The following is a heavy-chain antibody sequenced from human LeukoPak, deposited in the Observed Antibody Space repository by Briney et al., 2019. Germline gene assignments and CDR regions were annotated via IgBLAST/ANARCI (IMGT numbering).Heavy chain of an antibody. Sequence: GGSLRLSCAASGFTFSSYSMNWVRQAPGKGLEWVSYISSSSSTIYYADSVKGRFTISRDNAKNSLYLQMNSLRAEDTAVYYCARWGYYDFWSGYFYGENYYYYMDVWGKGTTVTVSS. CDR2: ISSSSSTI. CDR3: ARWGYYDFWSGYFYGENYYYYMDV. J-gene: IGHJ6*03. CDR1: GFTFSSYS. V-gene: IGHV3-48*01. D-gene: IGHD3-3*01.